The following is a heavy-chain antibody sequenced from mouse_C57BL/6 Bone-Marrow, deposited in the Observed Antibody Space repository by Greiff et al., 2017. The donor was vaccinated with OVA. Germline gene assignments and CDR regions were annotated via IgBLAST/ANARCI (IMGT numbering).Heavy chain of an antibody. J-gene: IGHJ1*03. D-gene: IGHD1-1*01. CDR1: GFTFSSYT. V-gene: IGHV5-9*04. CDR3: ARDPGGRYWYFDV. CDR2: ISAGGGNT. Sequence: EVHVLQSGGGLVKPGASLKLSCAASGFTFSSYTMPWVRQTPEKSLEWVATISAGGGNTYYPASFKGRSTISRATANNTLYLPLSSLRSEDTALYYCARDPGGRYWYFDVWGTGTTVTVSS.